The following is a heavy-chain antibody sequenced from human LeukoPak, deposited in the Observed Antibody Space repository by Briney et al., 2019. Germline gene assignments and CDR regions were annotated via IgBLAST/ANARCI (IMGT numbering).Heavy chain of an antibody. Sequence: GGSLRLSCAASGFTFSSYSMNWVRQAPGKGLEWVSSISSRSSYIYYADSVKGRFTISRDNAKNSLYLQMNSLRAEDTAVYYCARGTMTYCSSTSCSFDPWGQGTLVTVSS. D-gene: IGHD2-2*01. CDR2: ISSRSSYI. V-gene: IGHV3-21*01. J-gene: IGHJ5*02. CDR3: ARGTMTYCSSTSCSFDP. CDR1: GFTFSSYS.